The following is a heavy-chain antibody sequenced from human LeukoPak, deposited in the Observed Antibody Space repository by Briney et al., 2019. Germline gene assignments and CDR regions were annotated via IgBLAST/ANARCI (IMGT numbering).Heavy chain of an antibody. Sequence: PSETLSLTCTVSVGSITGYYWNCIREPAGQGLEWLGRVYFSGVGNYNPSLTRLVTTSVDTCKKQFSPKLTSLTAAGTAVYYCAREEFLHEIDSSGYFVYWGQGTLVTVSS. CDR2: VYFSGVG. CDR3: AREEFLHEIDSSGYFVY. V-gene: IGHV4-4*07. CDR1: VGSITGYY. D-gene: IGHD3-22*01. J-gene: IGHJ4*02.